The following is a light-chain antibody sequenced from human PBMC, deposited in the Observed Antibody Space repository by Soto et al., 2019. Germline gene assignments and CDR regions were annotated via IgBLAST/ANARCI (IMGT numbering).Light chain of an antibody. CDR1: QSVSSY. J-gene: IGKJ1*01. CDR3: QQRSNWPRT. CDR2: DAS. V-gene: IGKV3-11*01. Sequence: EIVLTQSPATLSLSPGERATLSCRASQSVSSYLDWYQQEPGQAPRLLIYDASNRATGIPARFSGSGSGTDFTLTISSLEPEDFAVYYCQQRSNWPRTFGQGTKVDIK.